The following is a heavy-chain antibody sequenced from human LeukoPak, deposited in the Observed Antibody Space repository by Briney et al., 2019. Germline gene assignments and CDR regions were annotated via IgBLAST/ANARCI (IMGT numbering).Heavy chain of an antibody. CDR1: RFSFSSYG. J-gene: IGHJ2*01. D-gene: IGHD3-10*01. V-gene: IGHV3-30*02. CDR2: IQSDGSDK. Sequence: GGSLRLSCAASRFSFSSYGMHWVRQAPGKGLEWLAFIQSDGSDKGYPDPVKGRFTIFRDNSRNTLYLQMNSLRDEDTAAYYCVKGLVPGKNWYFDLWGRGALVTVSS. CDR3: VKGLVPGKNWYFDL.